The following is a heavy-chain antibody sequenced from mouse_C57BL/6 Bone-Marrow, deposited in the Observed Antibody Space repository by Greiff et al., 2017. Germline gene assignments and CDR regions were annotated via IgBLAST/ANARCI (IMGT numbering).Heavy chain of an antibody. V-gene: IGHV1-9*01. Sequence: QVQLQQSGAELMKPGASVKLSCKATGYTFTGYWIEWVKQRPGHGLEWIGEILPGSGSTNYNEKFKGKATFTADPSSNTAYMQLSSLTTEDSAIYYCARETMITTIYYYAMDYWGQGTSVTVSS. D-gene: IGHD2-4*01. CDR2: ILPGSGST. CDR1: GYTFTGYW. J-gene: IGHJ4*01. CDR3: ARETMITTIYYYAMDY.